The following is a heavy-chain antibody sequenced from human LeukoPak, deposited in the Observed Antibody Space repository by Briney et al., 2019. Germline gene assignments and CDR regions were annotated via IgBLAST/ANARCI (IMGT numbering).Heavy chain of an antibody. CDR1: GFTFSSYA. V-gene: IGHV3-30-3*01. Sequence: SLRLSCAASGFTFSSYAMHWVRQAPGKGLEWVAVISYDGSNKYYADSVKGRFTISRDNSKNTLYLQMNSLRAEDTAVYYCARDRAVTTGHYYGMDVWGQGTTVTVSS. CDR2: ISYDGSNK. CDR3: ARDRAVTTGHYYGMDV. D-gene: IGHD4-17*01. J-gene: IGHJ6*02.